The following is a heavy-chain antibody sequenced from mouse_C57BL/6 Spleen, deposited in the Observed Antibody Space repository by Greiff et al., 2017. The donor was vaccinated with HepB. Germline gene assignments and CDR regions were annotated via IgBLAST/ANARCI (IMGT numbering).Heavy chain of an antibody. CDR1: GYTFTDYE. CDR2: IDPETGGT. Sequence: VQLQQSGAELVRPGASVTLSCKASGYTFTDYEMHWVKQTPVHGLEWIGAIDPETGGTAYNQKFKGKAILTADKSSSTAYMELRSLTSEDSAVYYGTDEVYYFDYWGQGTTLTVSS. CDR3: TDEVYYFDY. J-gene: IGHJ2*01. V-gene: IGHV1-15*01.